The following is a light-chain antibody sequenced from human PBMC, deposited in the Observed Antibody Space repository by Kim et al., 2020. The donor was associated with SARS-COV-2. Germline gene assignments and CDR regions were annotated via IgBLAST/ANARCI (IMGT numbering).Light chain of an antibody. J-gene: IGLJ3*02. V-gene: IGLV4-69*02. CDR1: SGHGSYA. Sequence: ASVKLTCTLSSGHGSYAIAWHQQQPEKGPRYLMQVNSDGSHSEGDGIPDRFSGSSSGAERYLTISSLQSEDEADYYCQTWGTGNWVFGGGTKLTV. CDR2: VNSDGSH. CDR3: QTWGTGNWV.